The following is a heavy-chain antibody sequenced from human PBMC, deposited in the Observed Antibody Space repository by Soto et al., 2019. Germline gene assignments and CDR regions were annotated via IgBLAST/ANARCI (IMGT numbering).Heavy chain of an antibody. CDR2: ISYDGSNK. D-gene: IGHD6-13*01. CDR3: AKVLHPQIKDSSSWRYYYGMDV. V-gene: IGHV3-30*18. Sequence: GGSPRLSCAASGFTFSSYGMHWVRQAPGKGLEWVAVISYDGSNKYYADSVKGRFTISRDNSKNTLYLQMNSLRAEDTAVYYCAKVLHPQIKDSSSWRYYYGMDVWGQGTTVTVSS. J-gene: IGHJ6*02. CDR1: GFTFSSYG.